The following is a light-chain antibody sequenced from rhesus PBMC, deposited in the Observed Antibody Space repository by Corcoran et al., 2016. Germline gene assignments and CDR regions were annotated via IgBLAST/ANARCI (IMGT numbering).Light chain of an antibody. Sequence: DIQMTQSPSSLSASVGDRVTITCRTSENVNNYLNWYQQKPGKAPKLLIYKASTLQSGVPSRFSGSGSRTDYTFTISSLQSEDVATYYCQHNYGTPYSFGQGTKVEIK. CDR1: ENVNNY. CDR2: KAS. CDR3: QHNYGTPYS. V-gene: IGKV1-74*01. J-gene: IGKJ2*01.